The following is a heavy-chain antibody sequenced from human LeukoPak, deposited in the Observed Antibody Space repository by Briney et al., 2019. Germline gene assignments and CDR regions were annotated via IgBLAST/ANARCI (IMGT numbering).Heavy chain of an antibody. CDR1: GGFFRGYD. V-gene: IGHV4-34*01. J-gene: IGHJ6*03. CDR3: ARGSGVSRPGDYYYYMDV. D-gene: IGHD3-10*01. CDR2: INHSGST. Sequence: SETLSLTCAVYGGFFRGYDRSWIRQPPGKGLEWIGEINHSGSTNSNPSLKSRVTISVDTSKNQFSLNVSSVTAADTAVYYCARGSGVSRPGDYYYYMDVWGKGTTVTVSS.